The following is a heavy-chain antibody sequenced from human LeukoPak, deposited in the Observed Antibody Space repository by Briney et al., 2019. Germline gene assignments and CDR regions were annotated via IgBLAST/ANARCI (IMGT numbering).Heavy chain of an antibody. CDR2: INCNGGST. CDR3: AREYYYDSSGYVAFDI. D-gene: IGHD3-22*01. V-gene: IGHV3-20*04. J-gene: IGHJ3*02. CDR1: GFTFDDYG. Sequence: PGGSLRLSCAASGFTFDDYGMSWVRQAPGKGLEWVSGINCNGGSTGYADSVKGRFTISRDNAKNSLYLQMNSLRAEDTALYYCAREYYYDSSGYVAFDIWGQGTMVTVSS.